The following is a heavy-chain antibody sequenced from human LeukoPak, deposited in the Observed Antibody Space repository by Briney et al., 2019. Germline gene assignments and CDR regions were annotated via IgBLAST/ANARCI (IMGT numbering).Heavy chain of an antibody. CDR3: ARDVPAAIRALDP. Sequence: ASVKVSCKASGSTFTSYYMHWVRQAPGQGLEWVGIINPSGGSTSYAQKFQGRVTMTRDTSTSTVYMELSSLRSEDTAVYYCARDVPAAIRALDPWGQGTLVTVSS. V-gene: IGHV1-46*01. D-gene: IGHD2-2*01. J-gene: IGHJ5*02. CDR2: INPSGGST. CDR1: GSTFTSYY.